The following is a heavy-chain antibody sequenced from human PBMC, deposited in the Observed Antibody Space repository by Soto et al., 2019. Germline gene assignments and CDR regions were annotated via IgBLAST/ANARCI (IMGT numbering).Heavy chain of an antibody. D-gene: IGHD3-3*01. V-gene: IGHV3-15*07. Sequence: EVQLVESGGGLVKPGGSLRLSCAASGFTFSNAWMNWVRQAPGKGLEWVGRIKSKTDGGTTDYAAPVKGRFTISRDDSKNTLYLQMNSLKTEDTAVYYCTTDNSVLEWLPPRYYYYGMNVWGQGTTVTVSS. CDR2: IKSKTDGGTT. CDR3: TTDNSVLEWLPPRYYYYGMNV. CDR1: GFTFSNAW. J-gene: IGHJ6*02.